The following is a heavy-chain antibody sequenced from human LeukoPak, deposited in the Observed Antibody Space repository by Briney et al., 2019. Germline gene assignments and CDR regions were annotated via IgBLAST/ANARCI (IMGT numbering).Heavy chain of an antibody. J-gene: IGHJ4*02. CDR3: ARVGVTVIVDSSFDY. CDR2: IIPIFGTA. D-gene: IGHD3-22*01. V-gene: IGHV1-69*13. Sequence: GASVKVSCKAPGGTFSSYAISWVRQAPGQGLEWMGGIIPIFGTANYAQKFQGRVTITADESTSTAYMELSSLRSEDTAVYYCARVGVTVIVDSSFDYWGQGTLVTVSS. CDR1: GGTFSSYA.